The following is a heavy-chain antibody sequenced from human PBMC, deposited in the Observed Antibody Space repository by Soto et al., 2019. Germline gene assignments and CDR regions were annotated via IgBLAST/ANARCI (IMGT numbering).Heavy chain of an antibody. CDR1: GFTFNNYG. Sequence: EVQLLESGGGLVQPGGSLRLSCAASGFTFNNYGMSWVRQAPGKGLEWVSAITDSGGSTYYADSVKGRFTISRDTSKNTVYLQMNGLRAEDTAVYYCAKAATVVTLYYFDYGGQGTLVTVSS. V-gene: IGHV3-23*01. D-gene: IGHD4-17*01. CDR3: AKAATVVTLYYFDY. J-gene: IGHJ4*02. CDR2: ITDSGGST.